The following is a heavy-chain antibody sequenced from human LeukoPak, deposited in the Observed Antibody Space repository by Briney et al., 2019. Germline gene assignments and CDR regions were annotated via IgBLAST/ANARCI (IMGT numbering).Heavy chain of an antibody. J-gene: IGHJ6*02. CDR1: GFTFSSYS. V-gene: IGHV3-48*02. Sequence: PGGSLRLSCAASGFTFSSYSMNWVRQAPGKGLEWVSYISSGTSTIYYADSVKGRFTISRDNAKNSLYVQMNSLRDEDTAVYYCARVSGEHYGSGSYTAEGVWGQGTTVTVSS. D-gene: IGHD3-10*01. CDR3: ARVSGEHYGSGSYTAEGV. CDR2: ISSGTSTI.